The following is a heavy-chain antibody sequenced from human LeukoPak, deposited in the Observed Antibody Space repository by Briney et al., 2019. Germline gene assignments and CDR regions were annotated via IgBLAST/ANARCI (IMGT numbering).Heavy chain of an antibody. V-gene: IGHV1-69*13. Sequence: ASVKVSCKASGGTFSSYAISWVRQAPGQGLEWMGGIIPVLGTVKYAQKFQGRVTITADESTSTVYMELSSLKSEDSGVYYCARSENYYDDSQLGWFDPWGQGTLVTVSS. CDR3: ARSENYYDDSQLGWFDP. CDR2: IIPVLGTV. CDR1: GGTFSSYA. D-gene: IGHD3-22*01. J-gene: IGHJ5*02.